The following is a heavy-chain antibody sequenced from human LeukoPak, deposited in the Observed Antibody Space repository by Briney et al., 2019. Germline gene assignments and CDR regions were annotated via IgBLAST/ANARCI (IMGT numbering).Heavy chain of an antibody. V-gene: IGHV3-21*01. CDR2: ISGSNNYI. J-gene: IGHJ4*02. Sequence: GGSLRLSCAVSGFTFSDYSINWVRQAPGKGLEWVSHISGSNNYIYYTDSVKGRFTISRDSAKNSVYLQMNSLRAEDTAVYYCAREGWSVETYYYGSGSSYYFDYWGQGTLVTVSS. D-gene: IGHD3-10*01. CDR3: AREGWSVETYYYGSGSSYYFDY. CDR1: GFTFSDYS.